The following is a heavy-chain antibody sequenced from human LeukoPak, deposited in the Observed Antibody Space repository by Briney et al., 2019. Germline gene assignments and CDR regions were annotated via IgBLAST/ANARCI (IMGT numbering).Heavy chain of an antibody. V-gene: IGHV3-7*05. Sequence: GGSLRLSCAASGLTFSRSWTGWVRQPPGKGLEWVANIKQDGSEKYYVGSVRGRLTISRDNAKNSLYLQMNSLRAEDTAVYYCARGLRGYSGIDYWGQGTLVTVSS. D-gene: IGHD5-12*01. CDR2: IKQDGSEK. CDR1: GLTFSRSW. CDR3: ARGLRGYSGIDY. J-gene: IGHJ4*02.